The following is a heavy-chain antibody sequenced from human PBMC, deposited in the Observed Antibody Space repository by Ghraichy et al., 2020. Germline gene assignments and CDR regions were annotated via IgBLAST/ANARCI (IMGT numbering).Heavy chain of an antibody. CDR1: GLMFSPNT. CDR3: SRGGGAGTPVLYHMDV. Sequence: GGSLRLSCVASGLMFSPNTMNWVRQAPGKGLEWVSSISSSTRYIYYSDSVKGRFTISRDNAQTSLYLQINSLRAEDTAVYYCSRGGGAGTPVLYHMDVWGLGTTVTVSS. D-gene: IGHD6-19*01. V-gene: IGHV3-21*01. J-gene: IGHJ6*02. CDR2: ISSSTRYI.